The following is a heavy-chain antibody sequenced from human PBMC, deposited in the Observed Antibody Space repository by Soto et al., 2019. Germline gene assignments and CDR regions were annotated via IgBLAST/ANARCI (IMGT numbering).Heavy chain of an antibody. J-gene: IGHJ3*01. V-gene: IGHV1-69*15. D-gene: IGHD2-8*02. CDR3: ARGHKSGGNSDDFDV. CDR2: ILPFFGTA. CDR1: GGSFRRES. Sequence: QVQLVQSGAEVKKPGSSVKVSCQASGGSFRRESINWVRQAPGQGPEWMGNILPFFGTADYAQKFQGRVTLTADVSTTTVYMELSSLRFEDTAVYYCARGHKSGGNSDDFDVWGQGKMVIVSS.